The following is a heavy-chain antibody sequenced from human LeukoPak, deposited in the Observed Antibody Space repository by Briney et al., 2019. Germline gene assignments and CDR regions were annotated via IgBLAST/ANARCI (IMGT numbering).Heavy chain of an antibody. CDR1: GGSISSYY. V-gene: IGHV4-4*09. CDR3: ASGSWPNYYYYYMDV. CDR2: IYTSGST. J-gene: IGHJ6*03. Sequence: NPSETLSLTCTVSGGSISSYYWSWIRQPPGKGLEGIGYIYTSGSTNYNPSLKSRVTISVDTSKNQFSLKLSSVTAADTAVYYCASGSWPNYYYYYMDVWGKGTTVTVSS. D-gene: IGHD6-13*01.